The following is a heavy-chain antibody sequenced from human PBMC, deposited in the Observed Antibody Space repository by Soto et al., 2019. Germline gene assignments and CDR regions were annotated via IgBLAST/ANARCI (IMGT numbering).Heavy chain of an antibody. CDR3: ASGSGWSSPYHYCYYYYMDV. V-gene: IGHV1-46*03. CDR1: GYTFTSYY. CDR2: INPSGGST. J-gene: IGHJ6*03. Sequence: QVQLVQSGAEVKKPGASVKVSCKASGYTFTSYYMHWVRRAPGQGLEWMSIINPSGGSTSYAQKFQGRVTMTRDTSTSTVYMELSSLRSEDTAVYYCASGSGWSSPYHYCYYYYMDVWGKGTTVTVSS. D-gene: IGHD2-2*01.